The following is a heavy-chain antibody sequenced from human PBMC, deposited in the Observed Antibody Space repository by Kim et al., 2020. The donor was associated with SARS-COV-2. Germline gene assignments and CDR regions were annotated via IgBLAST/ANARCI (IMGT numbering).Heavy chain of an antibody. CDR1: GYTFTSYA. D-gene: IGHD6-25*01. V-gene: IGHV1-3*01. J-gene: IGHJ6*02. CDR2: INAGNGNT. CDR3: ARARAGQRTAPVIHQKNYGMDV. Sequence: ASVKVSCKASGYTFTSYAMHWVRQAPGQRLEWMGWINAGNGNTKYSQKFQGRVTITRDTSASTAYMELSSLRSEDTAVYYCARARAGQRTAPVIHQKNYGMDVWGQGTTVTVSS.